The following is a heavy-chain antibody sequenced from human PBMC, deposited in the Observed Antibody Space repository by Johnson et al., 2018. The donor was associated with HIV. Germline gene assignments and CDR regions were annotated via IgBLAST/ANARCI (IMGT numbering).Heavy chain of an antibody. D-gene: IGHD1-26*01. Sequence: QVQLVESGGGVVQPERSLRLSCSASGFTFSSYAMHWVRQAPGKGLEWVACISYDGSNKYYADSVKGRFTISRDNSKNTLHLQMNSLRAEDTAVYYCARDDTWGDAFDIWGQGTMVTVSS. CDR2: ISYDGSNK. V-gene: IGHV3-30*14. J-gene: IGHJ3*02. CDR1: GFTFSSYA. CDR3: ARDDTWGDAFDI.